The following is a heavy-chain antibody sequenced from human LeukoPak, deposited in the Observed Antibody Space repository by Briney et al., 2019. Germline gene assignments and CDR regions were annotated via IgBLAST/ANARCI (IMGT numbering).Heavy chain of an antibody. V-gene: IGHV4-59*11. J-gene: IGHJ3*02. D-gene: IGHD4-17*01. Sequence: PSETLSLTYAVSGDSFSSHYWTWIQQSPGTGLEWIGYISHIGRTNYNPSLKSRVTISIDTSKNQFSLKLRSVTAADTAVYYCARDLVTVTKGFDIWGQGTMVSVSS. CDR3: ARDLVTVTKGFDI. CDR1: GDSFSSHY. CDR2: ISHIGRT.